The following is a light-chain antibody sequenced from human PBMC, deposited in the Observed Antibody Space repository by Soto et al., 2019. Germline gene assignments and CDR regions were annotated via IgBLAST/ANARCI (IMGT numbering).Light chain of an antibody. CDR3: QQRSNWPRLFT. CDR2: DAS. CDR1: QSVSSY. V-gene: IGKV3-11*01. J-gene: IGKJ3*01. Sequence: EIVLTQSPATLSLSPGERATLSCRASQSVSSYLAWYQQKPGQAPRLLIYDASNRATGIPARLSGSGSGTDFTLTISSLEPEDFAVYYCQQRSNWPRLFTFGPGTKVDIK.